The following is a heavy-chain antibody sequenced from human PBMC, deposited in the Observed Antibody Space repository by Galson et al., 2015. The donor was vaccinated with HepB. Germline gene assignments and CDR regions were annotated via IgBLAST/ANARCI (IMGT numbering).Heavy chain of an antibody. CDR1: GFTFSTYA. Sequence: SLRLSCAVSGFTFSTYAMTWVRQAPGKGLEWVSSISAGNTNTYYADSVKGRFTISRDNSKNTLYLQMSNLRAEDTAIYYCAKLLIAGGEFDYWGQGTLVTVSS. J-gene: IGHJ4*02. CDR2: ISAGNTNT. V-gene: IGHV3-23*01. CDR3: AKLLIAGGEFDY. D-gene: IGHD3-9*01.